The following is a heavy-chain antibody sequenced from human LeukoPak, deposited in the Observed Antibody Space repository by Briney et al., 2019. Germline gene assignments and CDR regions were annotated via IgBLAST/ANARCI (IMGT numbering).Heavy chain of an antibody. CDR2: ISYDGSNK. J-gene: IGHJ4*02. CDR3: AKDRGLRVRPYYFDY. Sequence: PGGSLRLSCAASGFTFSSYGMHWVRQAPGKGLEWVAVISYDGSNKYYADSVKGRFTISRDNSKNTLYLQMNSLRAEDTAVYYCAKDRGLRVRPYYFDYWGQGTLVTVSS. D-gene: IGHD6-6*01. CDR1: GFTFSSYG. V-gene: IGHV3-30*18.